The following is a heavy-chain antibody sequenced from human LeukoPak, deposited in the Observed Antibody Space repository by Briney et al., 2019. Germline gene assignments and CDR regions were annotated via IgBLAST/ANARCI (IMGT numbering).Heavy chain of an antibody. CDR2: INHSGST. J-gene: IGHJ3*02. CDR3: AREERWLQKRGPYDAFDI. CDR1: GGSFSGYY. V-gene: IGHV4-34*01. Sequence: SETLSLTCAVYGGSFSGYYWSWIRQPPGKGLEWIGEINHSGSTNYNPSLKSRVTISVDTSKNQFSLKLSSVTAADTAVYYCAREERWLQKRGPYDAFDIWGQGTMVAVSS. D-gene: IGHD5-24*01.